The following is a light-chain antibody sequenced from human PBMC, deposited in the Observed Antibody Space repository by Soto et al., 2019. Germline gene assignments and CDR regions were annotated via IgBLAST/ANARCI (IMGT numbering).Light chain of an antibody. CDR2: GNN. V-gene: IGLV1-44*01. Sequence: QSVLTQPPSASGTPGQRVTISCSGSSSNIGSNTVNWYQQLPGTAPKLLIFGNNNRPSGVPARFSASRSGTSASLAITGLQAEDEADYYCQSFDTNLRGSVFGGGTKVTVL. CDR1: SSNIGSNT. CDR3: QSFDTNLRGSV. J-gene: IGLJ3*02.